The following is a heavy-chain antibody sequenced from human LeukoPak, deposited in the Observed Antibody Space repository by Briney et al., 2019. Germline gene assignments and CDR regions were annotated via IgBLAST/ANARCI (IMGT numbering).Heavy chain of an antibody. CDR1: GFTFSSYA. CDR2: ISYDGSNK. CDR3: AKGGPITMIVVALGDYYYMDV. D-gene: IGHD3-22*01. Sequence: AGGSLRLSCAASGFTFSSYAMHWVRQAPGKGLEWVAVISYDGSNKYYADSVKGRFTISRDNSKNTLYLQMNSLRAEDTAVYYCAKGGPITMIVVALGDYYYMDVWGKGTMVTISS. J-gene: IGHJ6*03. V-gene: IGHV3-30*04.